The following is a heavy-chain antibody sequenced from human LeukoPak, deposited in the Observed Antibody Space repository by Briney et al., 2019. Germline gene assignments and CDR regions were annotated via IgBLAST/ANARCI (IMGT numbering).Heavy chain of an antibody. D-gene: IGHD3-22*01. CDR2: INHSGST. Sequence: SETLSLTCAVYGGSFSGYYWSWIRQPPGKGLEWIGEINHSGSTNYNPSLKSRVTISVDTSKNQFSLKLSSVTAADTAVYYCARGPRLPYYYDSSGYYSGCWFDPWGQGTLVTVSS. CDR1: GGSFSGYY. J-gene: IGHJ5*02. V-gene: IGHV4-34*01. CDR3: ARGPRLPYYYDSSGYYSGCWFDP.